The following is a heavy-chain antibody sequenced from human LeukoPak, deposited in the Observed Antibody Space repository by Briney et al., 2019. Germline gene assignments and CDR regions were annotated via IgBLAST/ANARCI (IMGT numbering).Heavy chain of an antibody. D-gene: IGHD4-11*01. Sequence: SETLSLTCAVSGGSISSYYWSWIRQPPGKGLEWIGYIYYSGSTNYNPSLKSRVTISVDTSKNQFSLKLSSVTAADTAFYYCARELQDVFDIWGQGTMVTVSS. CDR3: ARELQDVFDI. CDR1: GGSISSYY. V-gene: IGHV4-59*01. J-gene: IGHJ3*02. CDR2: IYYSGST.